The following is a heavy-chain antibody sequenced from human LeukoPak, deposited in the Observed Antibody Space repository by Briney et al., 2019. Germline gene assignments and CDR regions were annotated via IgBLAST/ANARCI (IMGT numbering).Heavy chain of an antibody. D-gene: IGHD3-9*01. CDR2: IYSGGIT. Sequence: GGSLRLSCAASGFSVTSNYMSWVRQAPGKGLEWVAVIYSGGITSYADSVKGRFTISRDTSKNTVYLQMNSLRAEDTAVYYCARTRYFDWSTALDVWGKGTTVTVSS. V-gene: IGHV3-66*01. CDR3: ARTRYFDWSTALDV. J-gene: IGHJ6*04. CDR1: GFSVTSNY.